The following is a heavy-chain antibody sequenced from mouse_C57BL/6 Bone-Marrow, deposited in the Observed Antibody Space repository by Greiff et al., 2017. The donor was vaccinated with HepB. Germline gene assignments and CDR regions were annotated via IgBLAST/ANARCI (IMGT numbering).Heavy chain of an antibody. CDR3: TTNYYGSSY. Sequence: VQLVESGAELVRPGASVTLSCKASGYTFTDYEMHWVKQTPVHGLEWIGAIDPETGGTAYNQKFKGKAILTADKSSSTAYMELRSLTSEDSAVYYCTTNYYGSSYWGQGTTLTVSS. D-gene: IGHD1-1*01. CDR1: GYTFTDYE. CDR2: IDPETGGT. J-gene: IGHJ2*01. V-gene: IGHV1-15*01.